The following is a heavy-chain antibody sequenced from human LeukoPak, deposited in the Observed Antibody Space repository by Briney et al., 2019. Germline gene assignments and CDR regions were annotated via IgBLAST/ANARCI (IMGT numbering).Heavy chain of an antibody. V-gene: IGHV4-34*01. CDR2: INHSGST. CDR1: GGSFSGYY. Sequence: SETLSLTCAVYGGSFSGYYWSWIRQPPGKGLEWIGEINHSGSTNYNPSLKSRVTISVDTSKNQFSLKLSSVTAADTAVYYCARRLTGSDAFDIWGQGTMVTVSS. D-gene: IGHD3-9*01. J-gene: IGHJ3*02. CDR3: ARRLTGSDAFDI.